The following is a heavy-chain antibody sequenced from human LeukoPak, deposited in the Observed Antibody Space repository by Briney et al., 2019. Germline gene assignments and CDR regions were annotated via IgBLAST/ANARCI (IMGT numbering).Heavy chain of an antibody. V-gene: IGHV1-18*01. D-gene: IGHD2-2*02. CDR1: GYTLTSYG. J-gene: IGHJ5*02. Sequence: GASVKVSCKASGYTLTSYGISWVRRAPGQGLEWMGWISAYNGNTNYAQKLQGRVTMTTDTSTSTAYMELRSLRSDDTAVYYCARDYSGDCSSTSCYTGNWFDPWGQGTLVTVSS. CDR3: ARDYSGDCSSTSCYTGNWFDP. CDR2: ISAYNGNT.